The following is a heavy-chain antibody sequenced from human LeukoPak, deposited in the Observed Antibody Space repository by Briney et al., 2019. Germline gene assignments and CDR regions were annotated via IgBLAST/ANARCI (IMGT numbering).Heavy chain of an antibody. D-gene: IGHD5-12*01. V-gene: IGHV3-33*06. CDR2: IWYDGSNK. Sequence: GGSLRLSCAASGFTLSSYGMHWVRQAPGKGLEWVAVIWYDGSNKYYADSVKGRFTISRDNSKNTLYLQMNSLRAEDTAVYYCAKGPLWLRLDTMFDYWGQGTLVTVSS. CDR1: GFTLSSYG. J-gene: IGHJ4*02. CDR3: AKGPLWLRLDTMFDY.